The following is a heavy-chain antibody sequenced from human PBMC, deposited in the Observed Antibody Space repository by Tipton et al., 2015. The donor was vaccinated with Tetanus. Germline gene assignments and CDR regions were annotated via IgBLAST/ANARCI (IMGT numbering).Heavy chain of an antibody. CDR3: ARANYEFPKKGPFVS. CDR1: GGSIRSDNYY. D-gene: IGHD3-3*01. CDR2: ISYSGST. V-gene: IGHV4-61*01. Sequence: TLSLTCSVSGGSIRSDNYYWNWIRQPPGKGLEWLAYISYSGSTNSNYPLKSRIPISQDTSKNQFSLKLTSVNAADTAVYYCARANYEFPKKGPFVSWGQGALVIVSS. J-gene: IGHJ4*02.